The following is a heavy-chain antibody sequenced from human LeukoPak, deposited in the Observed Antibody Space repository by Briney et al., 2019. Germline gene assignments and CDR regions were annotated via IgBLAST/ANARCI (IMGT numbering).Heavy chain of an antibody. J-gene: IGHJ4*02. CDR3: ARHRSKWLQSSFDY. CDR2: IFYSGNT. D-gene: IGHD5-24*01. Sequence: SETLSLTCTVSGGSISSYYWSWIRRPPGKGLEWIGSIFYSGNTYDNPSLKSRVTISVDTSKNQFSLKLNSVTAADTAVYYCARHRSKWLQSSFDYWGQGTLVTVSS. V-gene: IGHV4-39*01. CDR1: GGSISSYY.